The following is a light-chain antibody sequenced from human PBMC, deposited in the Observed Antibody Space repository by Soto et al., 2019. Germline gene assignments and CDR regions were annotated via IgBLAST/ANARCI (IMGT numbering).Light chain of an antibody. J-gene: IGLJ1*01. CDR3: KSYTNSRTIV. CDR2: EVS. CDR1: NSDVGGYNY. V-gene: IGLV2-14*01. Sequence: QSVLAHPASVSWSPGHSITISCTGTNSDVGGYNYVSWYQQHPGKAPKLIIYEVSNRPSGVSNRFSGSKSGNTASLIIYGLQTEEEADYYCKSYTNSRTIVFGTGTKVTVL.